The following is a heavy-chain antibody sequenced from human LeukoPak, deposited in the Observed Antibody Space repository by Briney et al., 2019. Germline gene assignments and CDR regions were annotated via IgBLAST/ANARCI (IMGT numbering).Heavy chain of an antibody. J-gene: IGHJ4*02. V-gene: IGHV1-2*02. Sequence: ASVKVSCKASGYTFTGYYMHWVRQAPGQGLEWMGWINPNSGGPNYAQKFQGRVTMTRDTSISTAYMELSRLRSDDTAVYYCARDLVAVAGTPLWYFDYWGQGTLVTVSS. CDR2: INPNSGGP. D-gene: IGHD6-19*01. CDR3: ARDLVAVAGTPLWYFDY. CDR1: GYTFTGYY.